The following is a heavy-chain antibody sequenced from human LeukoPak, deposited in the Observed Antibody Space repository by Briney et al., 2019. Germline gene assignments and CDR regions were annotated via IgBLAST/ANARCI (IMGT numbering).Heavy chain of an antibody. CDR3: AKKGYYDGSGYYMYYFDH. CDR2: IIGSGGTA. J-gene: IGHJ4*02. CDR1: GFTFSIYA. D-gene: IGHD3-22*01. V-gene: IGHV3-23*01. Sequence: GGSLRLSCAASGFTFSIYAMSWVRQAPGKGLEWVSAIIGSGGTAYYADSVKGRFTISRDNSKNTLYLQMNSLRAEDTAVYYCAKKGYYDGSGYYMYYFDHWGQGTLVTVSS.